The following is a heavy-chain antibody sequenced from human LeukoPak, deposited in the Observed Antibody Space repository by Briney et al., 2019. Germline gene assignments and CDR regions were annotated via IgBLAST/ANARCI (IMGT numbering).Heavy chain of an antibody. CDR2: ISWNSGSI. D-gene: IGHD5-24*01. J-gene: IGHJ3*02. CDR3: AILATIPHRNAEDAFDI. V-gene: IGHV3-9*01. Sequence: PGRSLRLSCAASGFTFDDYAMHWVRQAPGKGLEWVSGISWNSGSIGYADSVKGRFTISRDNAKNSLYLQMNSLRAEDTALYYCAILATIPHRNAEDAFDIWGQGTMVTVSS. CDR1: GFTFDDYA.